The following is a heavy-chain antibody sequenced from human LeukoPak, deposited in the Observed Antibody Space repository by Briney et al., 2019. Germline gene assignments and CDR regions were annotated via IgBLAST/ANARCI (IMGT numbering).Heavy chain of an antibody. CDR3: ARVSGYDWESFYDY. CDR2: INHSGST. V-gene: IGHV4-34*01. J-gene: IGHJ4*02. D-gene: IGHD5-12*01. CDR1: GGSFSGYY. Sequence: SETLSLTCAVCGGSFSGYYWSWIRQPPGKGLEWIGEINHSGSTNYNPSLKSRVTISVDTSKNQFSLKLSSVTAADTAMYYCARVSGYDWESFYDYWGQGSLVTVSS.